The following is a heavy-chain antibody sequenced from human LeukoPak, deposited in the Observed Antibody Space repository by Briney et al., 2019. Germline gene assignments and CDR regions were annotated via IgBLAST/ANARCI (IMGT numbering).Heavy chain of an antibody. Sequence: GASVKVSFKASGYTLTGYYMYWVRQAPGQGLEWMGWINPNNGDTKNAQKFQGRVTMTRDTSISTAYMELSRLRSDDTAVYYCARLGGNINSPYGNWFDPWGQGALVTVSS. CDR2: INPNNGDT. D-gene: IGHD2/OR15-2a*01. J-gene: IGHJ5*02. V-gene: IGHV1-2*02. CDR1: GYTLTGYY. CDR3: ARLGGNINSPYGNWFDP.